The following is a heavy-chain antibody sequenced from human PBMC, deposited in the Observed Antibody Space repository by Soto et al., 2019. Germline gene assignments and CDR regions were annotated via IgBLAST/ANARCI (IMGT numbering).Heavy chain of an antibody. CDR3: ERLKTYDILNNSDY. J-gene: IGHJ4*02. V-gene: IGHV4-4*02. CDR1: GGSIGSSNW. Sequence: PSETLSLTCAVSGGSIGSSNWWRWVRQPPGKGLEWIGEIYDSGTTNYNPSLKSRVTISLDKSKNQFSLKLSSVTAADTAVYYRERLKTYDILNNSDYWGQGSLVTVSS. D-gene: IGHD3-9*01. CDR2: IYDSGTT.